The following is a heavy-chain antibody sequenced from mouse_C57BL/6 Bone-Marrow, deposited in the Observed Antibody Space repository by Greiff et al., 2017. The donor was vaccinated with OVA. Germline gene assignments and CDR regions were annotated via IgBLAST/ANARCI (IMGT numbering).Heavy chain of an antibody. CDR2: ISYDGSN. V-gene: IGHV3-6*01. D-gene: IGHD2-3*01. Sequence: EVKLQESGPGLVKPSQSLSLTCSVTGYSITSGYYWNWIRQFPGNKLEWMGYISYDGSNNYNPSLKNRISITRDTSKNQFFLKLNSVTTEDTATYYCARDPRWLLSFDYWGQGTTLTVSS. J-gene: IGHJ2*01. CDR1: GYSITSGYY. CDR3: ARDPRWLLSFDY.